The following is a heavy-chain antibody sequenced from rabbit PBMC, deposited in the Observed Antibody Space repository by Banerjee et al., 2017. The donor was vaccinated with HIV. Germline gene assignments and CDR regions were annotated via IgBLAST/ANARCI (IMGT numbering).Heavy chain of an antibody. CDR2: IAAGSSGST. D-gene: IGHD6-1*01. CDR1: GFSFSSTYW. Sequence: QEQLEESGGDLVKPEGSLTLTCTASGFSFSSTYWVCWVRQAPGKGLEWIACIAAGSSGSTYYASWAKGRFTISKTSSTTVTLQMTSLTVADTATYFCARAAGHADYGYDLWGQGTLVTVS. CDR3: ARAAGHADYGYDL. V-gene: IGHV1S45*01. J-gene: IGHJ4*01.